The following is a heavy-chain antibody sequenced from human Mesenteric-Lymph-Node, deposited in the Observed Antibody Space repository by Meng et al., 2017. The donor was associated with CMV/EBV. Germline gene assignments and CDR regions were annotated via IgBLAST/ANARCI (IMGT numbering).Heavy chain of an antibody. Sequence: GSLRLSCAVYGGSFSDYYWTWVRQPPGKGLEWIGEINHSGSTNYNPSLKSRVTTSVDTSKNQFSLKLSSVTAADTAVYYCAKSIAARRSWGGHYYYYGMDVWGQGTTVTVSS. D-gene: IGHD6-6*01. CDR3: AKSIAARRSWGGHYYYYGMDV. J-gene: IGHJ6*02. V-gene: IGHV4-34*01. CDR2: INHSGST. CDR1: GGSFSDYY.